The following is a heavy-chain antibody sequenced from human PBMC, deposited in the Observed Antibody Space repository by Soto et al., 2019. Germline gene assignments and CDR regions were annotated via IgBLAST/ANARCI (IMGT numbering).Heavy chain of an antibody. CDR2: ISYDGSNK. CDR3: AKDRNSSSWYAIYYYYGMDV. Sequence: QVQLVESGGGVVQPGRSLRLSCAASGFTFSSYGMHWVRQAPGKGLEWVAVISYDGSNKYYADPVKGRFTISRDNSKNTLYLQMNSLRAEDTAVYYCAKDRNSSSWYAIYYYYGMDVWGQGTTVTVSS. D-gene: IGHD6-13*01. CDR1: GFTFSSYG. V-gene: IGHV3-30*18. J-gene: IGHJ6*02.